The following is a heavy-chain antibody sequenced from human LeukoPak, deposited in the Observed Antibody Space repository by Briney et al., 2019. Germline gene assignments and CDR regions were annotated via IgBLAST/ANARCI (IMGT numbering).Heavy chain of an antibody. CDR3: ARGVAVAGTFDTNWFDP. J-gene: IGHJ5*02. D-gene: IGHD6-19*01. Sequence: SETLSLTCTVSGGSINSSSYYWGWIRQPPGKGLEWIGRIYTSGSTNYNPSLKSRVTMSVDTSKNQFSLKLSSVTAADTAVYYCARGVAVAGTFDTNWFDPWGQGTLVTVSS. V-gene: IGHV4-61*05. CDR2: IYTSGST. CDR1: GGSINSSSYY.